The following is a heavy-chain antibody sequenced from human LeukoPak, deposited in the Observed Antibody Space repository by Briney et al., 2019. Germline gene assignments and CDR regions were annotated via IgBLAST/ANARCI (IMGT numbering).Heavy chain of an antibody. D-gene: IGHD3-9*01. V-gene: IGHV3-23*01. J-gene: IGHJ5*02. CDR3: AKDADEDYDILTGYLNWFDP. Sequence: GGSLRLSCAASGFTFGSYAMSWVRQAPGKGLEWVSAISGSGGSTYYADSVEGRFTISRDNSKNTLYLQMNSLRAEDTAVYYCAKDADEDYDILTGYLNWFDPWGQGTLVTVSS. CDR2: ISGSGGST. CDR1: GFTFGSYA.